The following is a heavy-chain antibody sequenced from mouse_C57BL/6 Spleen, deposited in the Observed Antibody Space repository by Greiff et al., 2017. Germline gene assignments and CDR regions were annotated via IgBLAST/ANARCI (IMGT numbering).Heavy chain of an antibody. J-gene: IGHJ2*01. CDR2: INPSNGGT. D-gene: IGHD1-1*01. CDR1: GYTFTSYW. Sequence: VQLQQPGTELVKPGASVKLSCKASGYTFTSYWMHWVKQRPGQGLEWIGNINPSNGGTNYNEKFKSKATLTVDKSSSTAYMQLSSLTSEDSAVXYCAREKDYYYGSSYFDYWGQGTTLTVSS. V-gene: IGHV1-53*01. CDR3: AREKDYYYGSSYFDY.